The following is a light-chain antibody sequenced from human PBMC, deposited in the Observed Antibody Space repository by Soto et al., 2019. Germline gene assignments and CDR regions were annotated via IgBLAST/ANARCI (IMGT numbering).Light chain of an antibody. J-gene: IGKJ1*01. CDR1: QSTSSY. V-gene: IGKV1-5*03. CDR3: QQYSSHST. Sequence: DIQMTQSPSTLSASVGDRVTITCRASQSTSSYLAWYQQKPGKAPKLLIYQASSLENGVPSRFSDSGSGTEFSLTISSLQPDDFATYYCQQYSSHSTFGQGTKVDI. CDR2: QAS.